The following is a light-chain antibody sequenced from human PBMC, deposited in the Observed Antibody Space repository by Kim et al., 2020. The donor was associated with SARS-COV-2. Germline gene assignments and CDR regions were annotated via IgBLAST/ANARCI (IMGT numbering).Light chain of an antibody. Sequence: SPGERSTVSCRARQSLTNSYFAWYQQKPGQAPRLLIFGASSRATGVSDRFSGSGSGTDFSLTISRLEPEDFAVYYCQQYDRAPWTFGQGTKVDIK. V-gene: IGKV3-20*01. CDR2: GAS. J-gene: IGKJ1*01. CDR1: QSLTNSY. CDR3: QQYDRAPWT.